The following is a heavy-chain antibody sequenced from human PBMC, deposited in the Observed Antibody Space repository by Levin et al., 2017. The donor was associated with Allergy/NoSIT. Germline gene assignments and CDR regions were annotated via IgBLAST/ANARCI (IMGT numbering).Heavy chain of an antibody. J-gene: IGHJ4*02. CDR2: IWFDGTNE. CDR3: AKDGLYGGDVDYFDA. Sequence: SGGSLRLSCAASGFNFHSYNMYWVRQAPGKGLEWVASIWFDGTNEDYSDSVRGRSTISRDNSANTVILDVNSLGPEDTGVYYCAKDGLYGGDVDYFDAWGQGTLVTVSS. V-gene: IGHV3-30*02. CDR1: GFNFHSYN. D-gene: IGHD2-21*02.